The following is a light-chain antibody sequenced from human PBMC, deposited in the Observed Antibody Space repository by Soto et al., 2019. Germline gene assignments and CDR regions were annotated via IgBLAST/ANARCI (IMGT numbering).Light chain of an antibody. CDR3: QPYKDVPLT. J-gene: IGKJ4*01. V-gene: IGKV1-5*01. CDR2: DAS. Sequence: DIQMTQSPSTLSASVGDKVTITCRASQTIGSWLAWYQQRPGKPPKLLIYDASNLESGVPFRFSGGGSGTEFTLTISSLQPDDFASYYCQPYKDVPLTFGGGTKVEIK. CDR1: QTIGSW.